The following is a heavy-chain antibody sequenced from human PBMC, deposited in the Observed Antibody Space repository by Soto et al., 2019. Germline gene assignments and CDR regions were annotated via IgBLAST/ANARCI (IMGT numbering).Heavy chain of an antibody. CDR2: IIPILGIA. CDR1: GGTFSSYT. Sequence: QVQLVQSGAEVKKPGSSVKVSCKASGGTFSSYTISWVRQAPGQGLEWMGRIIPILGIANYAQKFQGRVTITADKSTSTAYMELSSLRSEDTAVYYCARDLRGVVPAAISFYYYMDVWGKGTTVTVSS. D-gene: IGHD2-2*01. CDR3: ARDLRGVVPAAISFYYYMDV. J-gene: IGHJ6*03. V-gene: IGHV1-69*08.